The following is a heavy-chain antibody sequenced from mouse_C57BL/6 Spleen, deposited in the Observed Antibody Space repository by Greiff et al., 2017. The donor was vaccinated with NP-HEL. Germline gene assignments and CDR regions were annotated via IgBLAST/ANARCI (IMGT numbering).Heavy chain of an antibody. CDR1: GFTFSSYG. CDR3: ARRDYGTLYYFDY. Sequence: EVKLVESGGDLVKPGGSLKLSCAASGFTFSSYGMSWVRQTPDKRLEWVATISSGGSYTYYPDSVKGRFTISRDNAKNNLYLQMSSLKSEDTAMYYCARRDYGTLYYFDYWGQGTTLTVSS. V-gene: IGHV5-6*02. D-gene: IGHD1-1*01. CDR2: ISSGGSYT. J-gene: IGHJ2*01.